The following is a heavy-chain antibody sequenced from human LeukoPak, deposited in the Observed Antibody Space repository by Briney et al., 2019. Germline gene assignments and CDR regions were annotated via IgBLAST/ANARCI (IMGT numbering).Heavy chain of an antibody. CDR1: GFTFSDYY. V-gene: IGHV3-11*04. Sequence: PGGSLRLSCAASGFTFSDYYMSWIRQAPGKGLEWVSYFSSSGTTIYYADSVKGRFTISRDNAKNSLYLQMTSLRAEDTAVYYCARGKYYYDSSGTKIIDYWGQGTLVTVSS. CDR2: FSSSGTTI. J-gene: IGHJ4*02. D-gene: IGHD3-22*01. CDR3: ARGKYYYDSSGTKIIDY.